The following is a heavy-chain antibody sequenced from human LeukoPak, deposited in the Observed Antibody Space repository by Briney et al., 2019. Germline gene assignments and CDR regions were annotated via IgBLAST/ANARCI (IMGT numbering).Heavy chain of an antibody. CDR1: GSTLSDLS. Sequence: ASVKVSCKVSGSTLSDLSIHWVRQAPGKGLEYVGGSDPEDGETFHAQNFQDRVTMTEDTSIDTAYMELSSLRSEDTAVYYCVTDRARLFWYFDLWGRGTLVTVSS. CDR3: VTDRARLFWYFDL. D-gene: IGHD2-21*02. CDR2: SDPEDGET. V-gene: IGHV1-24*01. J-gene: IGHJ2*01.